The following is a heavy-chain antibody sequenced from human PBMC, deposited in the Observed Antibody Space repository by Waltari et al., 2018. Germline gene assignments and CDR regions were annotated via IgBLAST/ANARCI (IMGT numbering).Heavy chain of an antibody. CDR2: IYGGGGST. Sequence: EVQLLESGGGLVQPGGSLRLSCAASGFTFSSYAMSWVRQAPGKGLEWVSVIYGGGGSTYYAESVKGRFTISRDNSKNTLYLQMNSLRAEDTAVYYCAKDHYYGSGSYDYWGQGTLVTVSS. V-gene: IGHV3-23*03. CDR1: GFTFSSYA. CDR3: AKDHYYGSGSYDY. D-gene: IGHD3-10*01. J-gene: IGHJ4*02.